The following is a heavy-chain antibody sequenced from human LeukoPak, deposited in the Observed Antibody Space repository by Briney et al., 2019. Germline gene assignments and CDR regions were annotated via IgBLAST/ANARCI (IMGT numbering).Heavy chain of an antibody. CDR3: ARSRITMVRGVIRGSYFDY. CDR1: GYTFTSYY. CDR2: MSPSGGST. Sequence: PGASVKVSCKASGYTFTSYYMHWVREAPGQGREWMGVMSPSGGSTGYAQKFQGRVTMTRDTYTSTVYTELSSLRSEDTAVYYCARSRITMVRGVIRGSYFDYWGQGTLVTVSS. D-gene: IGHD3-10*01. J-gene: IGHJ4*02. V-gene: IGHV1-46*01.